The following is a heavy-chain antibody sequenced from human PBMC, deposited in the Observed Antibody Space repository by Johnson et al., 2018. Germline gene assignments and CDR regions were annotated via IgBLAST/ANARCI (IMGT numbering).Heavy chain of an antibody. CDR2: INHSGST. D-gene: IGHD6-13*01. V-gene: IGHV4-34*01. Sequence: QVQLQQWGAGLLKPSETLSLTCAVYGGSFSGYYWSWIRQPPGKGLEWIGEINHSGSTNYNPSLKSRVTISVETSKNQFSLKLSSGTAADTAVYDCARITPAAGNVGYFQHWGQGTLVTVSS. CDR3: ARITPAAGNVGYFQH. J-gene: IGHJ1*01. CDR1: GGSFSGYY.